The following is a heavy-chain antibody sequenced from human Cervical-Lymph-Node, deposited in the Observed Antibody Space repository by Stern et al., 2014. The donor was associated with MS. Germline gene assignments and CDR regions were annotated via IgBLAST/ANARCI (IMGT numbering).Heavy chain of an antibody. D-gene: IGHD6-6*01. V-gene: IGHV1-2*02. Sequence: QVQLVQSGAEVKKPGASVKVSCKTSGYPFPDYYPHWVRQAPGQGLEWMGWINPNTGGAIYAQKFQGRVTMTRDTSISTAYMEVRSLTSDDTAIYYCAREGRRHNEYHYDYWGQGTLVTVSS. CDR1: GYPFPDYY. CDR2: INPNTGGA. J-gene: IGHJ4*02. CDR3: AREGRRHNEYHYDY.